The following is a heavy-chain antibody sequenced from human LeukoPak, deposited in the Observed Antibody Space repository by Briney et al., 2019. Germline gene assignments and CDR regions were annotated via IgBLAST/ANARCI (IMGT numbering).Heavy chain of an antibody. D-gene: IGHD3-22*01. CDR1: GASISSYY. CDR2: VSYSGST. J-gene: IGHJ2*01. V-gene: IGHV4-59*08. CDR3: ARRDSISYWFFDL. Sequence: SETLSLTCTVSGASISSYYWSWIRQPPGKGLESIGYVSYSGSTNYNPSLKGRVTISVDTSKSQFSLKLNSVTAADTAVYFCARRDSISYWFFDLWGRGTLVTVSS.